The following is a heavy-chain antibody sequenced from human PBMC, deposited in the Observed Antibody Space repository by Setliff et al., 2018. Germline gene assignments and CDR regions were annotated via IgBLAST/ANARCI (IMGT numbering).Heavy chain of an antibody. V-gene: IGHV4-61*02. CDR3: ARERQGGFLEWSPFDS. CDR2: IYSTGST. Sequence: PSETLSLTCTVSGASISSGVYYWSWIRQPAGRGLEWIGRIYSTGSTNYNPSLNGRVAMSFDTSKNQFSLRLSSVTAADTAVYYCARERQGGFLEWSPFDSWGQGILVTVSS. J-gene: IGHJ4*02. D-gene: IGHD3-3*01. CDR1: GASISSGVYY.